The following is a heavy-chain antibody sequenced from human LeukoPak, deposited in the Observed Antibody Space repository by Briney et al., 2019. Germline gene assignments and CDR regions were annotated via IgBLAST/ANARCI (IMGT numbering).Heavy chain of an antibody. CDR2: ISAYNGNT. D-gene: IGHD2-15*01. CDR1: GYTFTSYG. V-gene: IGHV1-18*01. CDR3: ARQNSRILDAFDI. J-gene: IGHJ3*02. Sequence: GASVKVSCKASGYTFTSYGISWVRQAPGQGLEWMGWISAYNGNTNYAQKLQGRVTMTTDTSTSTACMELRSLRSDDTAVYYCARQNSRILDAFDIWGQGTMVTVSS.